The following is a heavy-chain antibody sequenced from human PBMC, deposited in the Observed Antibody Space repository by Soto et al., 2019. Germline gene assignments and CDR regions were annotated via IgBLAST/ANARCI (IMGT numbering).Heavy chain of an antibody. CDR3: AKDLYSSSWYDFQH. J-gene: IGHJ1*01. CDR1: GFTFSSYA. V-gene: IGHV3-23*01. CDR2: ISGSGGGT. D-gene: IGHD6-13*01. Sequence: EVQLLESGGGLVQTGGSLRLSCAASGFTFSSYAMSWVRQAPGKGLEWVSAISGSGGGTYYADSVKGRFTISRDNSKNTLYLQMNSLRAEDTAVYYCAKDLYSSSWYDFQHWGQGTLVIVSS.